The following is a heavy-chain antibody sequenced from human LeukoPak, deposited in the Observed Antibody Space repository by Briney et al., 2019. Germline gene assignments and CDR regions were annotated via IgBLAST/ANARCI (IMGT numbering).Heavy chain of an antibody. CDR1: GGSISSGDYY. CDR2: IYYSGST. D-gene: IGHD2-15*01. J-gene: IGHJ6*02. Sequence: PSQTLSLTCTVSGGSISSGDYYWSWIRQPPGKGLEWTGYIYYSGSTYYNPSLKSRVTISVDTSKNQFSLKLSSVTAADTAVYYCARQDCSGGSCLYGMDVWGQGTTVTVSS. CDR3: ARQDCSGGSCLYGMDV. V-gene: IGHV4-30-4*01.